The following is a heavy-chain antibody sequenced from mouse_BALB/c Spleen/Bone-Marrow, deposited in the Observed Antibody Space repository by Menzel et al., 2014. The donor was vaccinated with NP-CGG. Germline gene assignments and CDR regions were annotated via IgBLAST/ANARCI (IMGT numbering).Heavy chain of an antibody. J-gene: IGHJ2*01. CDR3: GRGDY. Sequence: EVKLVESGGGLVQPGGSRKLSCAASGFTFSSFAMHWIRQAPEKGLEWVAFISSGSNIIHYADTVKGRFTISRDNPKNTLFLQMTSLRSEDTATYYCGRGDYWGQGTTLTVSS. CDR1: GFTFSSFA. V-gene: IGHV5-17*02. CDR2: ISSGSNII.